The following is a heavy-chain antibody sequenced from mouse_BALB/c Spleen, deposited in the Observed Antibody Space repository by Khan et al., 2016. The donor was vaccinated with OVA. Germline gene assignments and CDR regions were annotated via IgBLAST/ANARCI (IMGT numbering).Heavy chain of an antibody. V-gene: IGHV5-6*01. D-gene: IGHD4-1*01. CDR2: INSDGSYT. J-gene: IGHJ3*01. CDR3: ASHLTGSFAY. CDR1: GFTFRNYG. Sequence: EVKLVESGGDLVKPGGSLKLSCAASGFTFRNYGMSWVRQIPDKRLEWVATINSDGSYTYYPDSVKGRFTISRTNARNTLYLEMSSLKSDDTAMYYCASHLTGSFAYWGQGTLVTVFA.